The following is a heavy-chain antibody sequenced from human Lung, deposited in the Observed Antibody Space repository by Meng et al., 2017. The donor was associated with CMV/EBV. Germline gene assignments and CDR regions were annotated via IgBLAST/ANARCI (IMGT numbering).Heavy chain of an antibody. J-gene: IGHJ4*02. CDR1: GYTLTSYA. Sequence: VQLVQSVAEVKKPGASVKVSCKASGYTLTSYAMHWVRQDPGQRLEWMGCINAGNGNTKYSQRFQGRVTITRDTSASTAHMELSSLRSEDTTVYYCARAGYDSSGYYPQPFDYWGQGTLVTVSS. CDR2: INAGNGNT. D-gene: IGHD3-22*01. V-gene: IGHV1-3*01. CDR3: ARAGYDSSGYYPQPFDY.